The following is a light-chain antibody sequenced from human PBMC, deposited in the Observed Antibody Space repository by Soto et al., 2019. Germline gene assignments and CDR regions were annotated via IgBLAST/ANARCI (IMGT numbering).Light chain of an antibody. CDR1: QSVSSN. CDR2: GAS. Sequence: EIVLTQSPGTLSLSPGERAPLSCRARQSVSSNLAWYPQNPGQAPRLLIYGASTRATGIPARFSGSGSGTEFTLPIRSLQSEDFAVYYCQQYNNWPQTFGQGTKVDIK. J-gene: IGKJ1*01. V-gene: IGKV3-15*01. CDR3: QQYNNWPQT.